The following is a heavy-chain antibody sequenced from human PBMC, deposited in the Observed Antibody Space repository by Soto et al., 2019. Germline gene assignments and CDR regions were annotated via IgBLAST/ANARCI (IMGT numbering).Heavy chain of an antibody. V-gene: IGHV4-39*02. CDR3: AREVPPYSTSWTGYFDY. J-gene: IGHJ4*02. CDR1: GGSTSSNNHY. D-gene: IGHD6-13*01. Sequence: SETLSLTCSVSGGSTSSNNHYWAGIRQPPGKGLEWIGSIYYSGTTYYNPSLKSRVTISADTSKDQFALNLRSVTAADTAVYYCAREVPPYSTSWTGYFDYWGQGTLVTVSS. CDR2: IYYSGTT.